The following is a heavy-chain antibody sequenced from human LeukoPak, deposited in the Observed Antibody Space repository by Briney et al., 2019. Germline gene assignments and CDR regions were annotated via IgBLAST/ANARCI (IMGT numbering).Heavy chain of an antibody. J-gene: IGHJ4*02. V-gene: IGHV1-18*01. CDR1: GYTFANYG. CDR2: ISLDSGNT. Sequence: ASVNVSCKASGYTFANYGINWVRQAPGQGLEWMGWISLDSGNTGYAQRVQGRVTLTTDTSTSTAYMELRSLRSVDTAVYFCARVTYLRPYQLDYWGQGTLVSISS. CDR3: ARVTYLRPYQLDY. D-gene: IGHD2-2*01.